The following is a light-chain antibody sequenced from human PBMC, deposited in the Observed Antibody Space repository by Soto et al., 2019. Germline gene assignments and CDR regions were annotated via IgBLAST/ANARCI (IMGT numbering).Light chain of an antibody. CDR2: GNN. V-gene: IGLV1-40*01. Sequence: QSVLTQPPSVSGAPGQRVTISCTGNSASIGAGYDVHWYQQLPGTAPRLLIYGNNNRPSGVPDRFSGSKSGTSASLAITGLQAEDEADYYCQSYYSSLSGLEVFGGGTKLT. CDR1: SASIGAGYD. J-gene: IGLJ3*02. CDR3: QSYYSSLSGLEV.